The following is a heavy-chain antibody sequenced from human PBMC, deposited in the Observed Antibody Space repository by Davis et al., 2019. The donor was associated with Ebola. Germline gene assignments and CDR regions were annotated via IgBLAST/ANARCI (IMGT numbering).Heavy chain of an antibody. D-gene: IGHD4-11*01. V-gene: IGHV3-9*01. J-gene: IGHJ6*02. Sequence: SLKISCAASGFTFDDYAMHWVRQAPGKGLEWVSGISWNSGSIGYADSVKGRFTISRDNAKNSLYLQMNSLRAEDTALYYCAKDKEAYSNYYYYYYGMDVWGQGTTVTVSS. CDR1: GFTFDDYA. CDR2: ISWNSGSI. CDR3: AKDKEAYSNYYYYYYGMDV.